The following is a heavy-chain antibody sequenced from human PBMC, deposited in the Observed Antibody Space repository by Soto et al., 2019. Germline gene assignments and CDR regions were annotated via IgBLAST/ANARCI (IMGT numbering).Heavy chain of an antibody. CDR3: ASSRLGGTGYYYGMDV. V-gene: IGHV1-69*12. CDR1: GGTFSSYA. Sequence: QVQLVQSGAEVKKPGSSVKVSCKASGGTFSSYAISWVRQAPGQGLEWMGGIIPIFGTADYAQKFQGRVTITGDESPGTAYMELRSLRSEDTAVYYCASSRLGGTGYYYGMDVWGQGTTVTVSS. J-gene: IGHJ6*02. CDR2: IIPIFGTA. D-gene: IGHD3-16*01.